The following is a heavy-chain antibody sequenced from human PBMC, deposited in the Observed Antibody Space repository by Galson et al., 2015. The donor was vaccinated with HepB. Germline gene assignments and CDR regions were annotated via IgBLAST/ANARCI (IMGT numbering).Heavy chain of an antibody. CDR1: GFTFSTYA. CDR2: ISFDGSNE. V-gene: IGHV3-30-3*01. J-gene: IGHJ4*02. Sequence: SLRLSCAASGFTFSTYAMHWVRQAPGKGLEWEAVISFDGSNEYYADSVKGRVTISRDNSKNTLNLQVSSLRLEDTAVYYCARGGPYIAYWGQGTLVTASS. CDR3: ARGGPYIAY. D-gene: IGHD2-21*01.